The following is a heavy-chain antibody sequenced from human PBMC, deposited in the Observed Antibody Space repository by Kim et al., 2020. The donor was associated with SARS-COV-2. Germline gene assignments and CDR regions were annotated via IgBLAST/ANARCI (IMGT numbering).Heavy chain of an antibody. CDR2: INPNSGGT. CDR3: ARVAIVKGPRWYFDL. Sequence: ASVKVSCKASGYTFTGYYMHWVRQAPGQGLEWMGWINPNSGGTNYAQKFQGRVTMTRDTSISTAYMELSRLRSDDTAVYYCARVAIVKGPRWYFDLWGRGTLVTVSS. V-gene: IGHV1-2*02. D-gene: IGHD1-26*01. J-gene: IGHJ2*01. CDR1: GYTFTGYY.